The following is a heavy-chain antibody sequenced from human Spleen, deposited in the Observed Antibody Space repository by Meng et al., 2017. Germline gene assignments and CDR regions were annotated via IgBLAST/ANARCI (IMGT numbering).Heavy chain of an antibody. D-gene: IGHD3-10*01. V-gene: IGHV1-3*01. Sequence: ASVKVSCKASGYTFTSYAMHWVRQAPGQSLECVGWINVGNGDTKYSQRFQDRVTITRDTSASTAYMELSSLRSEDTAVYYCARERRVMVRGVNAIYYFDYWGQGTLVTVSS. CDR2: INVGNGDT. CDR1: GYTFTSYA. J-gene: IGHJ4*02. CDR3: ARERRVMVRGVNAIYYFDY.